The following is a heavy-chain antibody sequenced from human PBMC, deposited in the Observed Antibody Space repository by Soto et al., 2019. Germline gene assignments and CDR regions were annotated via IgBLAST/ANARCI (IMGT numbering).Heavy chain of an antibody. CDR2: ISGSGGST. D-gene: IGHD3-10*01. CDR1: GFTFSSYA. J-gene: IGHJ5*02. Sequence: PGGSLRLSCAASGFTFSSYAMSWVRQAPGKGLEWVSAISGSGGSTYYADSVKGRFTISRDNSKNTLYLQMNSLRAEDTAVYYCAKSPFIFGFGELPANWFDPWGQGALVTVSS. V-gene: IGHV3-23*01. CDR3: AKSPFIFGFGELPANWFDP.